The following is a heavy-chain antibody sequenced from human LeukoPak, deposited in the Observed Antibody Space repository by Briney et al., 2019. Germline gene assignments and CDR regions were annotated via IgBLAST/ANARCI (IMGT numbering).Heavy chain of an antibody. CDR3: AIDSPSSAFDI. D-gene: IGHD3-10*01. Sequence: SETLSLTCTASGGSFGSDYWSWIRQPAGKGLDWIGRVYASGSTSYNPSLKSRVTMSLDTSKNQFSLKLTSVTAADTAVYFCAIDSPSSAFDIWGQGTLVTVSS. V-gene: IGHV4-4*07. J-gene: IGHJ3*02. CDR1: GGSFGSDY. CDR2: VYASGST.